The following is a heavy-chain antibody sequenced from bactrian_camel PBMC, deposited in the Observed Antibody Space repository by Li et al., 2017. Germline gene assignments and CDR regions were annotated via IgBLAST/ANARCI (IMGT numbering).Heavy chain of an antibody. CDR3: AAECSHGLGTSLCY. Sequence: VQLVESGGRSVRPGGSLRLSCSVSDNTFAKYSMTWVRQAKGKGLDRVSTINADGGTTYYADSVQGRFTISRDNAKNTLYLQMKSLKTEDTAVYYCAAECSHGLGTSLCYWNQGTQVTVS. V-gene: IGHV3S31*01. CDR2: INADGGTT. CDR1: DNTFAKYS. D-gene: IGHD5*01. J-gene: IGHJ4*01.